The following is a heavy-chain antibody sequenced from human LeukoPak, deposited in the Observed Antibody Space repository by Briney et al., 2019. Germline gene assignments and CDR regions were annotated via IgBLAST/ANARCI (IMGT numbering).Heavy chain of an antibody. Sequence: SETLSLTCAVYGGSFSGYYWSWIRQPPGKGLEWIGYIYYSGSTNYNPSLKSRVTISVDTSKNQFSLKLSSVTAADTAVYYCARWPGYFDYWGQGTLVTVSS. CDR2: IYYSGST. J-gene: IGHJ4*02. CDR3: ARWPGYFDY. V-gene: IGHV4-59*01. CDR1: GGSFSGYY.